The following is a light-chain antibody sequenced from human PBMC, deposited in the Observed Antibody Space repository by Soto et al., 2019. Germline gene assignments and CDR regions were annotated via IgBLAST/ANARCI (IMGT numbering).Light chain of an antibody. CDR1: QSVSSSY. V-gene: IGKV3-20*01. CDR2: GAS. CDR3: QQYGSSPT. Sequence: EIVLTQSPGTLSLSPGERATLSCRASQSVSSSYLAWYQQKPGQAPRLLIYGASSRATGIPDRFGGSGSGTDFALTISRLEHEDFAVYYCQQYGSSPTFGQGTNVEIK. J-gene: IGKJ1*01.